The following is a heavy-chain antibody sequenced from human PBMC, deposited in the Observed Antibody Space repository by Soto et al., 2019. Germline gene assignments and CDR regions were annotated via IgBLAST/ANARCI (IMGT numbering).Heavy chain of an antibody. CDR2: TYYRSKWYN. V-gene: IGHV6-1*01. Sequence: QVQLQQSGPGLVKPSQTLSLTCAISGDSVSTNSATWDWSRQSPSRGLAWLGRTYYRSKWYNDYALSVKGRITINPDTSNNQLYLKLNSVTPADTAVYYCARLIGHSWLDSWGQGTLVTVAS. D-gene: IGHD2-8*01. CDR3: ARLIGHSWLDS. J-gene: IGHJ5*01. CDR1: GDSVSTNSAT.